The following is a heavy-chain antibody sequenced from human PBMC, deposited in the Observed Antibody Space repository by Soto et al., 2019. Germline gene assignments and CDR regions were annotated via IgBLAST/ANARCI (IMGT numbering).Heavy chain of an antibody. V-gene: IGHV3-33*01. D-gene: IGHD4-17*01. J-gene: IGHJ6*02. CDR3: ARDRFDYGGNSYYYGMDV. Sequence: ESGGGVVQPGRSLRPSCAASGFTFSSYGMHWVRQAPGKGLEWVAVIWYDGSNKYYADSVKGRFTISRDNSKNTLYLQMNSLRDEDTAVYYCARDRFDYGGNSYYYGMDVWGQGTTVTVSS. CDR1: GFTFSSYG. CDR2: IWYDGSNK.